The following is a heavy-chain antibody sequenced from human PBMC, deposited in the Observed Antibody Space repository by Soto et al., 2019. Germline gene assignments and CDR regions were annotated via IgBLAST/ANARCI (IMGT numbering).Heavy chain of an antibody. J-gene: IGHJ4*02. CDR3: ARVDPDGYGDSKAGAFDY. D-gene: IGHD4-17*01. CDR1: GYTFTSYG. CDR2: ISAYNGNT. Sequence: ASVKVSCKASGYTFTSYGISWVRQAPGQGLEWMGWISAYNGNTNYAQKLQGRVTMTTDTSTSTAYMELRSLRSDDTAVYYCARVDPDGYGDSKAGAFDYWGQGTLVTVSS. V-gene: IGHV1-18*01.